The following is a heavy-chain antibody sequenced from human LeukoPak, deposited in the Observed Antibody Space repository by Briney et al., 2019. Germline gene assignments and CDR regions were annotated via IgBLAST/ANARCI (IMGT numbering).Heavy chain of an antibody. Sequence: PGGSLRLSCLASKFTFNNYAMTWVRQAPGEGLEWVSSISGSGDNMDYADSVKGRFTISRDNSENTLYLQMNSLRGEDTAVYYCARDGYSGSYYRLYYFFMDVWGKGTTVTVSS. CDR1: KFTFNNYA. CDR3: ARDGYSGSYYRLYYFFMDV. D-gene: IGHD1-26*01. V-gene: IGHV3-23*01. J-gene: IGHJ6*03. CDR2: ISGSGDNM.